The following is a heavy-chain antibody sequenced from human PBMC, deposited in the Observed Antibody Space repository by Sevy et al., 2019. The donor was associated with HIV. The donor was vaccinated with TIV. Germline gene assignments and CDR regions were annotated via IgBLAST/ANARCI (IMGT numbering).Heavy chain of an antibody. V-gene: IGHV3-30-3*01. CDR3: ARDFWSSYSLDY. CDR2: ISNDGINK. CDR1: GFTFSSYA. D-gene: IGHD3-3*01. J-gene: IGHJ4*02. Sequence: GESLKISCVASGFTFSSYATHWVRQAPGKGLEWVAVISNDGINKYYADSVKGRFTISRDNSRNTLYLQMNSLRTEDTAVYYCARDFWSSYSLDYWGQGTRVTVSS.